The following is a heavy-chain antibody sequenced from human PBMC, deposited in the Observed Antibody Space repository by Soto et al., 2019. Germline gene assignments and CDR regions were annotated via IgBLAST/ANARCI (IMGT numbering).Heavy chain of an antibody. V-gene: IGHV4-59*01. CDR2: IYYRGST. CDR1: GSSIGSYY. Sequence: QVQLQESGPGLVKPSETLSLTCTVSGSSIGSYYWSWIRQPPGKGLEWIGYIYYRGSTNYNPSLKSRVTISVDTSKNQFSLKLSSVTAADTAMYYCARFNWYFDLWGRGTLVTVSS. CDR3: ARFNWYFDL. J-gene: IGHJ2*01.